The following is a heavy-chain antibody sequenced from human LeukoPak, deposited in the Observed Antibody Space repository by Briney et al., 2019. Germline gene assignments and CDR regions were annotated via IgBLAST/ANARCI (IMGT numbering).Heavy chain of an antibody. CDR1: GGSISSSY. J-gene: IGHJ6*02. CDR2: IYSSGST. D-gene: IGHD2-2*01. V-gene: IGHV4-4*07. Sequence: ETVPLICTVSGGSISSSYGTWIGQPAGKGLEWIGRIYSSGSTNYNPSLKSRLTMSVDTSRNQFSLKLNSVTAADTAVYYRAREWFSTICPHNNTDVWGQG. CDR3: AREWFSTICPHNNTDV.